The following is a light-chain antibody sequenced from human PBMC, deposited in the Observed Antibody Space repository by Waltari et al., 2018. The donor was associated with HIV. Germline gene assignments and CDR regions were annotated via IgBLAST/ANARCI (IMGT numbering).Light chain of an antibody. CDR3: QQYYSTPRT. Sequence: DIVMTQSPDSLAVSLGERATINCKSSQSVLYSSNNKNYLAWYQQKPGQPPKLLIYWASTRESGVPDRFSGSGYGTDFTLTISRLQAEDVAVYYCQQYYSTPRTFGQGNKVEIK. J-gene: IGKJ1*01. CDR2: WAS. CDR1: QSVLYSSNNKNY. V-gene: IGKV4-1*01.